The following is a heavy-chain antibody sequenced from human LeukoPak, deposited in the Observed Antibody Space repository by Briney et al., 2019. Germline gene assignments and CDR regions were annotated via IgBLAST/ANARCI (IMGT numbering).Heavy chain of an antibody. V-gene: IGHV3-23*01. D-gene: IGHD5-18*01. Sequence: PGGSLRLSCEASGFVFSSYTMTWVRQAPGQGLEWVSAIGGRGGSTYYADFVKGRATISRDNSKNTLHLQMNSLRAEDTAVYYCAKDNGYSIDYWGQGTLVTVSS. CDR1: GFVFSSYT. CDR3: AKDNGYSIDY. J-gene: IGHJ4*02. CDR2: IGGRGGST.